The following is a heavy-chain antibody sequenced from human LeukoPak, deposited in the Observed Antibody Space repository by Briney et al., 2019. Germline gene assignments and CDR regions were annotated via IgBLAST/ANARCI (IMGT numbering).Heavy chain of an antibody. J-gene: IGHJ4*02. Sequence: WASVKVSCKASGYTFTSYDINWVRQATGQGLEWMGWMNPNAGNTGYAQRFQGRVTMTRSTSITTAYMELTSLTSEDTAVYYCVKIGDSGSFPNWGQGTLVTVSS. D-gene: IGHD1-26*01. CDR3: VKIGDSGSFPN. CDR2: MNPNAGNT. V-gene: IGHV1-8*01. CDR1: GYTFTSYD.